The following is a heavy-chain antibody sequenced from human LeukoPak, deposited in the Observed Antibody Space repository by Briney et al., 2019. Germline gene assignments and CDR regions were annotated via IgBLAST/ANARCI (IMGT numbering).Heavy chain of an antibody. CDR3: ARDRIAAASEDAFDI. Sequence: PSETLSLTCTVSGGSISSYYWSWIRQPPGKGLEWIGYIYYSGSTNYNPSLKSRVTMSVDTSKNQFSLKLSSVTAADTAVYYCARDRIAAASEDAFDIWGQGTMVTVSS. D-gene: IGHD6-13*01. CDR2: IYYSGST. V-gene: IGHV4-59*12. CDR1: GGSISSYY. J-gene: IGHJ3*02.